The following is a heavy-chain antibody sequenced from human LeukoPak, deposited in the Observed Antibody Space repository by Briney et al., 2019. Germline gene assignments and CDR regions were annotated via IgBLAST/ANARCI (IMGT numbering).Heavy chain of an antibody. CDR2: INPNTGGT. J-gene: IGHJ4*02. Sequence: ASVKVSCKASGYTFTGHYMHWVRQAPGQGLEWMGCINPNTGGTNYAQKFQGRVTMTSDTSTTTAYMGLSSLSSDDTAVYFCSRSSAAAGAVGYWGQGTLATVSS. V-gene: IGHV1-2*02. CDR1: GYTFTGHY. CDR3: SRSSAAAGAVGY. D-gene: IGHD6-13*01.